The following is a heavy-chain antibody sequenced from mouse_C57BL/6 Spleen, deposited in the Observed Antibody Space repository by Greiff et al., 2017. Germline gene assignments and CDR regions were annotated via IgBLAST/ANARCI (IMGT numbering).Heavy chain of an antibody. J-gene: IGHJ3*01. Sequence: EVKLMESGGDLVKPGGSLNLSCAASGFTFSSYGMSWVRQTPDKRLEWVATISSGGSYTYYPDSVKGRFTISRDNAKNTLYLQMSSLKSEDTAMYYCARHEATTVVARGFAYWGQGTLVTVSA. D-gene: IGHD1-1*01. CDR3: ARHEATTVVARGFAY. V-gene: IGHV5-6*01. CDR1: GFTFSSYG. CDR2: ISSGGSYT.